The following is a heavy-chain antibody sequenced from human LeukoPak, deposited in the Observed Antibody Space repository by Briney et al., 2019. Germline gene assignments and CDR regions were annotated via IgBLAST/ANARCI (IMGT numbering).Heavy chain of an antibody. V-gene: IGHV1-24*01. CDR1: GYTLTELS. CDR2: FDPEDGET. Sequence: ASVTVSCTVSGYTLTELSMHWVRQAPGKGLEWMGGFDPEDGETIYAQKFQGRVTMTEDTSTDTAYMGLSSLRSEDTAVYYCAGGWYGYYFDYWGQETLVTVSS. D-gene: IGHD6-19*01. CDR3: AGGWYGYYFDY. J-gene: IGHJ4*02.